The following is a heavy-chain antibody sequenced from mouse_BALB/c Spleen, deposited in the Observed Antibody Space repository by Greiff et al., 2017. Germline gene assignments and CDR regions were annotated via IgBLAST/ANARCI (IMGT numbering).Heavy chain of an antibody. J-gene: IGHJ4*01. CDR2: ISSGSSTI. CDR3: ARGDDVPYAMDY. D-gene: IGHD2-3*01. Sequence: EVKLVESGGGLVQPGGSRKLSCAASGFTFSSFGMHWVRQAPEKGLEWVAYISSGSSTIYYADTVKGRFTISRDNPKNTLFLQMTSLRSEDTAMYYCARGDDVPYAMDYWGQGTSVTVSS. V-gene: IGHV5-17*02. CDR1: GFTFSSFG.